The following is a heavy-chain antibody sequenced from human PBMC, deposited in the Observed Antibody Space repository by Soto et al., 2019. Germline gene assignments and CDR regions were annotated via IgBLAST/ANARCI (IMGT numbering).Heavy chain of an antibody. D-gene: IGHD2-15*01. CDR3: MLANRYCSGGSCHSGAIDI. CDR1: GYTFTGYY. Sequence: ASVKVSCKASGYTFTGYYMHWVRQAPGQGLEWMGWINAGNGNTKYSQKFQGRVTITRDTSASTAYMELSSLRSEDTAVYYCMLANRYCSGGSCHSGAIDIWGQGTMVTVSS. CDR2: INAGNGNT. V-gene: IGHV1-3*01. J-gene: IGHJ3*02.